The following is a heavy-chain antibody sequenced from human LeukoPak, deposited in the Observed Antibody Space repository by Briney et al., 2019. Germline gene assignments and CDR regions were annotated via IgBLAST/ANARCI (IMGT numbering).Heavy chain of an antibody. J-gene: IGHJ6*03. CDR3: ARPTLLRFLEWSTPGYKDV. V-gene: IGHV3-7*01. CDR2: IKQDGSEK. Sequence: GGSLRLSCAASGFTFSSYWMSWVRQAPGKGLEWVANIKQDGSEKYYVDSVKGRFTISRDNAKNSLYLQMNSLRAEDTAVYYCARPTLLRFLEWSTPGYKDVWGKGTTVTVSS. D-gene: IGHD3-3*01. CDR1: GFTFSSYW.